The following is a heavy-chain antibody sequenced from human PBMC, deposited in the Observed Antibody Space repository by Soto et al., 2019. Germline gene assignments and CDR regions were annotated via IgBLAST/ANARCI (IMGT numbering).Heavy chain of an antibody. CDR2: ISSSSSYI. V-gene: IGHV3-21*01. J-gene: IGHJ4*02. D-gene: IGHD6-19*01. Sequence: EVQLVESGGGLVKPGGSLRLSCAASGFTFSSYSMNWVRQAPGKGLEWVSSISSSSSYIYYADSVKGRFTISRDNAKNSLYLQMNSLRAEDTVVYYCAREKEWLVPDYWGQGTLVTVSS. CDR1: GFTFSSYS. CDR3: AREKEWLVPDY.